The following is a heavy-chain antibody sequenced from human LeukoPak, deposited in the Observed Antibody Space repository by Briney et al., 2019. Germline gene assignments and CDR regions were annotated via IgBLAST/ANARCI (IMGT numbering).Heavy chain of an antibody. D-gene: IGHD4-17*01. CDR3: ANYPNTVTPFDY. J-gene: IGHJ4*02. Sequence: PGGSLRLSCAASGFTFSNSAMTWVRQAPGKGLEWVSAISGSGGSTYYAHSVKGRFTISRDNSKNTLYLQMNSLRAEDTAVYYCANYPNTVTPFDYWGQGTLVTVSS. CDR1: GFTFSNSA. CDR2: ISGSGGST. V-gene: IGHV3-23*01.